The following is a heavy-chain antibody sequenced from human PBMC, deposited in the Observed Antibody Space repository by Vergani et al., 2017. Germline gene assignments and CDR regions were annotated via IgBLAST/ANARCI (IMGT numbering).Heavy chain of an antibody. CDR3: AGARAAAGTFRARYFDY. Sequence: QVQLQQWGAGLLKPTETLSLTCAVYGGSFSGYYWSWIRQPPGQGLEWIGEINHSGSTNYNPSLKSRVTISVDTSKNQCSLELSSVTAADTAVYYWAGARAAAGTFRARYFDYWGQGTLVTVSS. V-gene: IGHV4-34*01. D-gene: IGHD6-13*01. J-gene: IGHJ4*02. CDR2: INHSGST. CDR1: GGSFSGYY.